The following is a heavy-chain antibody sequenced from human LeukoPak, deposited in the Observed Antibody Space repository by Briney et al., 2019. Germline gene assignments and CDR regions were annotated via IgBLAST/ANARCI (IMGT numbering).Heavy chain of an antibody. Sequence: GESLKISCKGSGYSFTTYWIAWVREMPGKGLEWMGIIYPGDSETRYSPSFQGQVTISADKSITTAYLQWGSLKASDTAMYYCARRHYGHYAMDVWGQGTTVTVSS. CDR3: ARRHYGHYAMDV. CDR1: GYSFTTYW. V-gene: IGHV5-51*01. J-gene: IGHJ6*02. CDR2: IYPGDSET. D-gene: IGHD3-10*01.